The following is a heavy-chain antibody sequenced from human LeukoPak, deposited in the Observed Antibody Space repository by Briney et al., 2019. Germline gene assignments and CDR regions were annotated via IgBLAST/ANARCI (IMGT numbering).Heavy chain of an antibody. J-gene: IGHJ3*02. CDR3: ARAVTYSSGNAFDI. D-gene: IGHD6-19*01. CDR2: IYSGGST. Sequence: PGGSLRLSCAASGFTVSSNYMSWVRQAPGKGLEWVSVIYSGGSTYYADSVKGRFTTSRDNSKNTLYLQMNSLRAKDTAVYYCARAVTYSSGNAFDIWGQGTMVTVSS. V-gene: IGHV3-66*01. CDR1: GFTVSSNY.